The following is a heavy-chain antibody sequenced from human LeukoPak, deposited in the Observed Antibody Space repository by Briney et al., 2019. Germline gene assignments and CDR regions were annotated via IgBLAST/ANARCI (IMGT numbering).Heavy chain of an antibody. CDR1: GGTFSSYA. J-gene: IGHJ4*02. CDR3: ARASKGYCSSTSCWAFDY. Sequence: SVKVSCEASGGTFSSYAISWVRQAPGQGLEWMGGIIPIFGTANYAQKFQGRVTITTDESTSTAYMELSSLRSEDTAVYYCARASKGYCSSTSCWAFDYWGQGTLVTVSS. V-gene: IGHV1-69*05. D-gene: IGHD2-2*01. CDR2: IIPIFGTA.